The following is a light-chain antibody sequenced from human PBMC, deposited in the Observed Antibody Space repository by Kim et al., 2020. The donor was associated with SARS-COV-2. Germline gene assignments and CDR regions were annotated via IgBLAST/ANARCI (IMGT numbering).Light chain of an antibody. CDR2: ELS. CDR1: QSLLHSDGKTY. CDR3: MQGVHPDYT. J-gene: IGKJ2*01. V-gene: IGKV2-29*02. Sequence: DVVMTQTPLSLSVSPGQSASISCKSSQSLLHSDGKTYLYWFMQKPGQSPQLLVYELSSRFSGVPDKFSGSGSDSEFTLQISRVEPDDVLFYFCMQGVHPDYTFGQGTKLEI.